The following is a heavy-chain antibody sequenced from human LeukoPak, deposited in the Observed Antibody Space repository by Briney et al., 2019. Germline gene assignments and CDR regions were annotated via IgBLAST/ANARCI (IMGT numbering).Heavy chain of an antibody. CDR2: ILGSGDT. D-gene: IGHD1-1*01. Sequence: GGSLRLSCAASGFTVSSNYMSWVRQAPGKGLEWVSLILGSGDTRYADSVKGRFTISRDNAKNSLYLQMNSLRAEDTAVYYCARDLRVVQLERRGLLWGQGTLVTVSS. V-gene: IGHV3-66*01. CDR1: GFTVSSNY. J-gene: IGHJ4*02. CDR3: ARDLRVVQLERRGLL.